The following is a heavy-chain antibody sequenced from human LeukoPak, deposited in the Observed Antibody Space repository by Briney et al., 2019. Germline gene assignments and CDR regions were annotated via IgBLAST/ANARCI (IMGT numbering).Heavy chain of an antibody. CDR2: ISSSSSYI. D-gene: IGHD5-12*01. Sequence: PGGSLRLSCAASGFAFSSYSMNWVRQAPGKGLEWVSSISSSSSYIYCADSVKGRFTISRDNAKNSLYLQMNSLRAEDTAVYYCARDLTGHGSGYEGPSDYWGQGTLVTVSS. CDR1: GFAFSSYS. J-gene: IGHJ4*02. V-gene: IGHV3-21*01. CDR3: ARDLTGHGSGYEGPSDY.